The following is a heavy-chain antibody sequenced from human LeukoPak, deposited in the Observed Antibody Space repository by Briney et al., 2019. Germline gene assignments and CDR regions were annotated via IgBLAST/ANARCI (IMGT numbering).Heavy chain of an antibody. CDR3: ARGRGIGGEYYFDY. CDR2: INPNSGGT. V-gene: IGHV1-2*02. J-gene: IGHJ4*02. D-gene: IGHD3-10*01. CDR1: GYTFTCYY. Sequence: ASVKVSCKASGYTFTCYYMHWVRQAPGQGLEWMGWINPNSGGTNYAQKFQGRVTMTRNTSISTAYMELSSLRSEDTAVYYCARGRGIGGEYYFDYWGQGTLVTVSS.